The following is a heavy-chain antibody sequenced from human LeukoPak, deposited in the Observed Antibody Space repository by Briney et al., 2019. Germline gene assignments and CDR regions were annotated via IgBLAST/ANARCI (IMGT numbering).Heavy chain of an antibody. D-gene: IGHD1-26*01. CDR1: GFTFSSYS. Sequence: PGGSLRLSCAASGFTFSSYSMNWVRQAPGKGLEWVSSISSSSSYIYYADSVKGRFTISRDNAKNSLYLQMNSLRAEDTAVYYCARQKYSGSYQPSDFDYWGQGTLVTVSS. V-gene: IGHV3-21*01. CDR2: ISSSSSYI. J-gene: IGHJ4*02. CDR3: ARQKYSGSYQPSDFDY.